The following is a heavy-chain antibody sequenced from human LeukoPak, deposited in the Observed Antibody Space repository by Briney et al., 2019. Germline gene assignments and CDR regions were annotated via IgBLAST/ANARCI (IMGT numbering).Heavy chain of an antibody. Sequence: GASVKVSCKASGYTFISYYMHWVRQAPGQGLEWMGIINPSGGSTSYAQKFQGRVTMTRDTSTSTVYMELSSLRSEDTAVYYCARDRAYYDTRADDAFDIWGQGTMVTVSS. CDR1: GYTFISYY. CDR2: INPSGGST. D-gene: IGHD3-22*01. V-gene: IGHV1-46*01. J-gene: IGHJ3*02. CDR3: ARDRAYYDTRADDAFDI.